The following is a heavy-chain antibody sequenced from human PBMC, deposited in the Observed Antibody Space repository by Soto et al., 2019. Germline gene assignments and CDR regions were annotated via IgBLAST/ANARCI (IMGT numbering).Heavy chain of an antibody. V-gene: IGHV4-61*01. Sequence: QVQLQESGPGLVKPSETLSLTCTVSGGSVSRGSYYWSWIRQPPGKGLEWIGYIYYSGSTNYNPSRKSRVTISVATSKNQFALKLSSVTAADTDVYYCASKNLDVDAFDIWGQGTMVTVSS. CDR3: ASKNLDVDAFDI. CDR1: GGSVSRGSYY. CDR2: IYYSGST. J-gene: IGHJ3*02.